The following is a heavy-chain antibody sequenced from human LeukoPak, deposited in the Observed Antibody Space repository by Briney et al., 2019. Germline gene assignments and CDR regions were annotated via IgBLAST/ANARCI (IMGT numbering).Heavy chain of an antibody. CDR3: ARHVVAVGFDY. CDR2: IQYDGSNK. Sequence: GGSLRLSCAASGFTFNSNGMHWVRQAPGKGLEWVAFIQYDGSNKYYTDSVKGRFTISRDNAKNTLYLQMNSLRAEDTAVYYCARHVVAVGFDYWGQGTLVTVSS. D-gene: IGHD3-22*01. V-gene: IGHV3-30*02. CDR1: GFTFNSNG. J-gene: IGHJ4*02.